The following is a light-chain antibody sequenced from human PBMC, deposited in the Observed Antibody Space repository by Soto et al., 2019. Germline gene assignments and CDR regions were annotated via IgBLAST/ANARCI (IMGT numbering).Light chain of an antibody. CDR1: QSVNSN. CDR3: QQYGSSPPIT. Sequence: EVVVTQSPATLSVSPGERATLSCRASQSVNSNLAWYQQKPGQAPRLLMSYASTRATGIPARFSGSGSGTDFTLTISRLEPEDFAVYYCQQYGSSPPITFGQGTRLEI. J-gene: IGKJ5*01. V-gene: IGKV3-20*01. CDR2: YAS.